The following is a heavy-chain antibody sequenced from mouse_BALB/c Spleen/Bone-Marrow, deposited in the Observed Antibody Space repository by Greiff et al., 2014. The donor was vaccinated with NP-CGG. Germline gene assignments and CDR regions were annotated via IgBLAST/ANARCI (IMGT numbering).Heavy chain of an antibody. CDR1: GFSLTNYG. V-gene: IGHV2-5-1*01. CDR2: IWRGGTT. J-gene: IGHJ3*01. CDR3: AKGHYGSSPFAY. D-gene: IGHD1-1*01. Sequence: VQLQQSGPSLVQPSQSLSITCTVSGFSLTNYGIYWVRQSPGKGLEWLGGIWRGGTTDYNAAFMSRLSITKDNSKSQVFFKMNSLQADDTAIYYCAKGHYGSSPFAYWGQGTLVTVSA.